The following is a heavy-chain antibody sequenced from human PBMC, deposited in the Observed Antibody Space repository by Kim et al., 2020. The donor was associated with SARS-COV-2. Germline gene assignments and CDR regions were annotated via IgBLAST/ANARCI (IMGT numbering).Heavy chain of an antibody. V-gene: IGHV3-23*01. D-gene: IGHD2-15*01. J-gene: IGHJ4*02. CDR3: AKASCSGVGCYLFDY. CDR2: ISGSGSST. CDR1: GFTFSSYA. Sequence: GGSLRLSCAASGFTFSSYAMSWVRQAPGKGLEWVSGISGSGSSTSYADSVKGRFTISRDTSKNTLFLQMNSLRAEDTALYYCAKASCSGVGCYLFDYWAQGILVTVSS.